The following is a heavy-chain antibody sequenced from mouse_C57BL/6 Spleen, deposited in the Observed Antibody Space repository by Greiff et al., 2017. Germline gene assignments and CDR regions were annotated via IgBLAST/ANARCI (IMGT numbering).Heavy chain of an antibody. J-gene: IGHJ2*01. CDR3: ARRNYDYFDD. CDR2: IDPSDSYT. V-gene: IGHV1-69*01. D-gene: IGHD2-4*01. Sequence: QVQLQQPGAELVMPGASVKLSCKASGYTFTSYWMHWVKQRPGQGLEWIGEIDPSDSYTNYNQKFKGKSTLTVDKSSSTAYMQLSSLTSEDSAVYYCARRNYDYFDDWVQGTTLTVSS. CDR1: GYTFTSYW.